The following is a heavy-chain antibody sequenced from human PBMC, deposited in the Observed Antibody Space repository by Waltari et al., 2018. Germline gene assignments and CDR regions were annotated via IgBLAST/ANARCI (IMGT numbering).Heavy chain of an antibody. J-gene: IGHJ5*02. V-gene: IGHV1-2*02. Sequence: QVQLVQSGAEVKKPGASVKVSCKASGYTFTGYYMHWVRQAPGQGLEWMGWINPNSGGTNYAQKFQGRVTMTRDTSISTAYMELSRLRSDDTAVYYCATLIESTRDLTWFDPWGQGTLVTVSS. CDR3: ATLIESTRDLTWFDP. D-gene: IGHD2-2*01. CDR2: INPNSGGT. CDR1: GYTFTGYY.